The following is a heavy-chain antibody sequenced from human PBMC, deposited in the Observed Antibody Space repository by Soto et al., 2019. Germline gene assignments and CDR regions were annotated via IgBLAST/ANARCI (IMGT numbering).Heavy chain of an antibody. J-gene: IGHJ6*03. CDR3: AKAQNYMDV. CDR2: ISYDGSNK. Sequence: QVQLVESGGGVVQPGRSLRLSCAASGFTFSSYGMHWVRQAPGKGLEWVAVISYDGSNKYYADSVKGRFTISRDNSKNTLYLQMNSLSAEDTAVYYCAKAQNYMDVWGKGTTVTVSS. V-gene: IGHV3-30*18. CDR1: GFTFSSYG.